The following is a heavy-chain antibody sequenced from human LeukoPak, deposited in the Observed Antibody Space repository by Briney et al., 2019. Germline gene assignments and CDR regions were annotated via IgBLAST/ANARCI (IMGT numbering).Heavy chain of an antibody. CDR2: INSDGSST. J-gene: IGHJ4*02. D-gene: IGHD4-17*01. CDR3: AKDQNTVATAPFDY. V-gene: IGHV3-74*01. CDR1: GLTFSSYW. Sequence: PGGSLRLSCAASGLTFSSYWMHWVRQAPGEGLVWVSRINSDGSSTSYADSVKGRFTISRDNVKNTLYLQMNSLRAEDTALYYCAKDQNTVATAPFDYWGQGTLVTVSS.